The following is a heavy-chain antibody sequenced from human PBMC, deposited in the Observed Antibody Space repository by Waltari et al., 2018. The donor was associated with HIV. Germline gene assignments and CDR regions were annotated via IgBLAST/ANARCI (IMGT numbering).Heavy chain of an antibody. Sequence: QVQLQESGPGLVKPSETLSLTCTVSGGSISSHYWSWIRQPPGKGLEWIGCIYHSGSTNYNTSLMSRVTISVDTSNNEFSLKLSSVTAADTAVYYCARGAALDYWGQGTLITVSS. J-gene: IGHJ4*02. CDR1: GGSISSHY. V-gene: IGHV4-59*11. CDR3: ARGAALDY. CDR2: IYHSGST. D-gene: IGHD6-6*01.